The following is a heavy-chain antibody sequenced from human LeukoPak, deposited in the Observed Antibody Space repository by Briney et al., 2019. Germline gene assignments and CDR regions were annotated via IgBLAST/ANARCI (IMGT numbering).Heavy chain of an antibody. CDR1: GYTFTSYG. Sequence: ASVKVSCKASGYTFTSYGISWVRQAPGQGLEWMGWISAYNGNTNYAQKLQGRVTMTTDTSTSTAYMELRSLRSDDTAVYYCARDLDPPARNYYDFWSYYYYGMDVWGQGTTVTVSS. V-gene: IGHV1-18*01. D-gene: IGHD3-3*01. CDR3: ARDLDPPARNYYDFWSYYYYGMDV. CDR2: ISAYNGNT. J-gene: IGHJ6*02.